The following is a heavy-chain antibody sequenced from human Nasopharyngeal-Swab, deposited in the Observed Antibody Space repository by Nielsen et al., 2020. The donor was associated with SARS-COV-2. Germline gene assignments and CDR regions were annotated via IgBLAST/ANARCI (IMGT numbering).Heavy chain of an antibody. V-gene: IGHV3-74*01. D-gene: IGHD5-12*01. CDR3: ARDGGYSGRDAFDI. Sequence: GESLKISCAASGFSVIAYWIHWVRQAPGKGLVWVSRINSDGSVVSYADSVKGRFTISRDNAKNMVYLQMNSLRAEDTAVYYCARDGGYSGRDAFDIWGQGTMVTVSS. J-gene: IGHJ3*02. CDR2: INSDGSVV. CDR1: GFSVIAYW.